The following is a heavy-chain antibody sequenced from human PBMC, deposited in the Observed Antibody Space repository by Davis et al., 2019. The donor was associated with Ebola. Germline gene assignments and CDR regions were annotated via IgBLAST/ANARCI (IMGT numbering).Heavy chain of an antibody. CDR2: FYLGGNT. CDR1: GFTVSSNY. J-gene: IGHJ4*02. Sequence: GESLKISYAASGFTVSSNYMSWVRQAPGKGLEWVSVFYLGGNTYYADSVMGRFTIPRDNSKNMPYLQMSSLRAENTAMYYCARARSGSYYSFDYWGQGTLVTVSS. CDR3: ARARSGSYYSFDY. D-gene: IGHD1-26*01. V-gene: IGHV3-53*01.